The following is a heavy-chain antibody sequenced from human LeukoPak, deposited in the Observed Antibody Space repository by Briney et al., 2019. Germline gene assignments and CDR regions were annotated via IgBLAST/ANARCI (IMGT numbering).Heavy chain of an antibody. J-gene: IGHJ6*03. V-gene: IGHV4-34*01. D-gene: IGHD6-13*01. CDR1: GGSSSGYY. CDR2: INHSGST. Sequence: SETLSLTWAVYGGSSSGYYWSWIRQPPGNGLGWIGEINHSGSTNYNPSLKSRVTVSVDTSKNQFSLKLSSVTAADTAEYYCARGLGGSWYYYYYMDVWGKGTTVTVSS. CDR3: ARGLGGSWYYYYYMDV.